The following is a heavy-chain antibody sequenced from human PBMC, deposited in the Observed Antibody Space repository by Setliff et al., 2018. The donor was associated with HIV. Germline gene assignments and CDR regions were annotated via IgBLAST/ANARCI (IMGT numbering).Heavy chain of an antibody. CDR2: INHRGST. J-gene: IGHJ4*02. Sequence: SETLSLTCAVYGGSFSGYYWSWIRQPPGKGLEWIGEINHRGSTHHNPSLKSRVTFSVDTSKNQFSLKLSSVTAADTAVYYCARSFGNGNSRLGNWGQGTLVTVSS. V-gene: IGHV4-34*01. CDR1: GGSFSGYY. CDR3: ARSFGNGNSRLGN. D-gene: IGHD2-8*01.